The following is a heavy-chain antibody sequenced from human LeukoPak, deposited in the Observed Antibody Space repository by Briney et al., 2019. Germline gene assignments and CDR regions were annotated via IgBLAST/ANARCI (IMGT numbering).Heavy chain of an antibody. J-gene: IGHJ4*02. D-gene: IGHD6-19*01. CDR1: GYSFIDYY. Sequence: ASVKVSCKTSGYSFIDYYIHWVRQAPGQGLEWMGWINPNSGGTNYAQKFQGRVTMTRDTSTSTAYMELSRLRSDDTAVYYCAVTYSSGWYELDYWGQGTLVTVSS. V-gene: IGHV1-2*02. CDR2: INPNSGGT. CDR3: AVTYSSGWYELDY.